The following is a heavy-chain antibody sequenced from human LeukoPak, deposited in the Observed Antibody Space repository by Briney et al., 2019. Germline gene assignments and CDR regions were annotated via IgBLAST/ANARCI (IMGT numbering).Heavy chain of an antibody. CDR3: ARHDYVWGSYRWYYYYGMDV. Sequence: GASVKVSCKASGYTFTSCAMHWVRQAPGQRLEWMGWINAGNGNTKYSQKFQGRVTITRDTSASTAYMELSSLRSEDTAVYYCARHDYVWGSYRWYYYYGMDVWGKGTTVTVSS. CDR2: INAGNGNT. V-gene: IGHV1-3*01. D-gene: IGHD3-16*02. J-gene: IGHJ6*04. CDR1: GYTFTSCA.